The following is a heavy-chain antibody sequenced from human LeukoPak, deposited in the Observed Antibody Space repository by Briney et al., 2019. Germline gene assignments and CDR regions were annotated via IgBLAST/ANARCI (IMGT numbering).Heavy chain of an antibody. CDR2: IYPGDSDT. Sequence: GESLKISCKGSGYSFISYWIGWVRQMPGKGLEWMGIIYPGDSDTRYSPSFQGQVTISADKSISTAYLQWSSLKASDTAMYYCATDYYGSGSYYHFDYWGQGTLVTVSS. J-gene: IGHJ4*02. D-gene: IGHD3-10*01. CDR1: GYSFISYW. V-gene: IGHV5-51*01. CDR3: ATDYYGSGSYYHFDY.